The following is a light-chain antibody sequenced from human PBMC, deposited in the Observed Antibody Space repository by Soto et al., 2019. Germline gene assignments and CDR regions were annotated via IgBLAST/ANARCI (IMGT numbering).Light chain of an antibody. CDR3: QHSYSSPT. CDR1: QNIFTY. Sequence: DIQVTQSPSSLSASVGDRVTITRRASQNIFTYLNWYQQRPGKAPNLLIYATSNLQSGVPSRFSGSGSGTDFTLTISSLQPEDFATYYCQHSYSSPTFGQGTKVDIK. V-gene: IGKV1-39*01. CDR2: ATS. J-gene: IGKJ2*01.